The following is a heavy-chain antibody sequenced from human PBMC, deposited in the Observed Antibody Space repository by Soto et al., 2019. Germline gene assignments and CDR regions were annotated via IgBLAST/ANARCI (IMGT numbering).Heavy chain of an antibody. Sequence: ASVKVSCKASGYTFDNYDINWVRQAPGQGLEWMGSVNPKSGDTVYAENFRGRVTMTRSTSISTAYLELNSLRYEDTAVYYCARSPSVTRYFDWLPNNSWFDPWGQGTLVTVSS. D-gene: IGHD3-9*01. CDR2: VNPKSGDT. CDR1: GYTFDNYD. CDR3: ARSPSVTRYFDWLPNNSWFDP. J-gene: IGHJ5*02. V-gene: IGHV1-8*01.